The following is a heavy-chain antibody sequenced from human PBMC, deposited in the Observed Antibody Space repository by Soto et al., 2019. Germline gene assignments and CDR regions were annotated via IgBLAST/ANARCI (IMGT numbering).Heavy chain of an antibody. CDR3: ARGVVPAARLYYYYGMDV. J-gene: IGHJ6*02. CDR2: IYHSGST. Sequence: QVQLQESGPGLVKPSGTLSLTCAVSGGSISSSNWWSWVRQPPGKGLEWIGEIYHSGSTNYNPSLKSRVTISVDKSKNQFSLKLSSGTAADTAVYYCARGVVPAARLYYYYGMDVWGQGTTVTVSS. CDR1: GGSISSSNW. D-gene: IGHD2-2*01. V-gene: IGHV4-4*02.